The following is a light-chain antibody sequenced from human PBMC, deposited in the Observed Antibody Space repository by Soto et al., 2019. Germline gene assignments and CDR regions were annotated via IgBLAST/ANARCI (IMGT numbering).Light chain of an antibody. CDR3: TSYTSSGTLV. V-gene: IGLV2-14*01. CDR2: EVS. Sequence: QSVLTQPASVSGSPGQSITISCTGTSSDVGGYNYVSWYQQHPGKAPKLMIYEVSNRPSGVSNRFSGSKSGNTASLTISGFQAEDEADYYCTSYTSSGTLVFGTGTKVTVL. CDR1: SSDVGGYNY. J-gene: IGLJ1*01.